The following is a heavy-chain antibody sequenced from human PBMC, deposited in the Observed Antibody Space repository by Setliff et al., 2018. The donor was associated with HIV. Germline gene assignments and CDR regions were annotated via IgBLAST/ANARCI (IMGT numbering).Heavy chain of an antibody. J-gene: IGHJ6*03. CDR2: IYYSGST. D-gene: IGHD1-1*01. Sequence: SETLSLTCTVSGGSISSYYWSWIRQPPGKGLEWIGYIYYSGSTNYNPSLKSRVTISVDTSKNHFSLKLSSVTAADTAVYYCARHAPRNHDLAGVFYPYYMDVWGKGTTVTVSS. V-gene: IGHV4-59*08. CDR3: ARHAPRNHDLAGVFYPYYMDV. CDR1: GGSISSYY.